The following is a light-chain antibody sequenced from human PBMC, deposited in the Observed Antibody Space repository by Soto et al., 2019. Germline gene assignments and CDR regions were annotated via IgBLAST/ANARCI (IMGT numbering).Light chain of an antibody. CDR2: GAS. CDR3: QQYNNWPPCT. Sequence: EIVMTQSPATLSVSPGERATLSCRASQSVSSNLAWYQQKPGESPRLLIYGASTRPTGIPARFSGSGSGTEFTLTISSLQAEDFAVYYCQQYNNWPPCTFGQGNKLEIK. J-gene: IGKJ2*02. V-gene: IGKV3-15*01. CDR1: QSVSSN.